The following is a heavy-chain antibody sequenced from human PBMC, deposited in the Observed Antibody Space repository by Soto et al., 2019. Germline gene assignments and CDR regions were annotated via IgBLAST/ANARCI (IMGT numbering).Heavy chain of an antibody. D-gene: IGHD6-6*01. Sequence: APEEVSRKASGSTFITYDINLVRQAPGQGLEWMAWTNPSNRNAGYAQKFQARLTMTRNTSISTAYMELSSLRSDATAVYFCARRKARSVPNYFDSWGQGSLVTVSS. J-gene: IGHJ4*02. CDR3: ARRKARSVPNYFDS. V-gene: IGHV1-8*01. CDR1: GSTFITYD. CDR2: TNPSNRNA.